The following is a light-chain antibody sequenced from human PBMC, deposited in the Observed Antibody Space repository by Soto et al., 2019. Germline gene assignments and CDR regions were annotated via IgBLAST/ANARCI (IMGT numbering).Light chain of an antibody. CDR1: SSDVGGYNY. Sequence: QSALTQPASVSGSPGQSITISCTGTSSDVGGYNYVSWYQQHPGKAPKLMIYDVSNRPSGVSNRFSGSKAGNTASRTISGLQAEDEAEYYCSSYTSSSTVVFCAGTELTAL. V-gene: IGLV2-14*01. CDR2: DVS. CDR3: SSYTSSSTVV. J-gene: IGLJ2*01.